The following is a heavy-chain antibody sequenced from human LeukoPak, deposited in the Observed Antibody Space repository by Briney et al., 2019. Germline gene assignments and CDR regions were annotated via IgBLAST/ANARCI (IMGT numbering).Heavy chain of an antibody. CDR2: ISYDGSNK. V-gene: IGHV3-30*03. D-gene: IGHD5-24*01. Sequence: GGSLRLSCAASGFTFSSYGMHWVRQAPGKGLEWVAVISYDGSNKYYADSVKGRFTISRDNAKNSLYLQMNSLRAEDTAVYYCATVRWLQLLDYWGQGTLVTVSS. CDR3: ATVRWLQLLDY. J-gene: IGHJ4*02. CDR1: GFTFSSYG.